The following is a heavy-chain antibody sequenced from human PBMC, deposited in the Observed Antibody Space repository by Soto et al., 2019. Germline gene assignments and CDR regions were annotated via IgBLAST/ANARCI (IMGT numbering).Heavy chain of an antibody. V-gene: IGHV4-31*03. J-gene: IGHJ5*02. CDR1: GGSISSGGYY. Sequence: QVQLQESGPGLVKPSQTLSLTCTVSGGSISSGGYYWSWIRQHPGKGLEWIGYIYYSGSTYYNPSLQSRVTISVDTSKNQFSLKLSAVTAADTAVYYCARSIGYCSSTSCLGGWFDPWGQGTLVTVSS. CDR2: IYYSGST. D-gene: IGHD2-2*01. CDR3: ARSIGYCSSTSCLGGWFDP.